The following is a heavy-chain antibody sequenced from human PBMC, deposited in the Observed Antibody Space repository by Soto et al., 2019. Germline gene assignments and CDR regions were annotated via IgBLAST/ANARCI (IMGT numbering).Heavy chain of an antibody. J-gene: IGHJ4*02. V-gene: IGHV2-5*02. CDR3: AHSAYFDSNGRGFDY. Sequence: QITLKESGPTLVKPTQTLTLTCTFSGFSLSTSGSGVGWIRQPPGKALEWLALIYWDDDRGYSPSLKIRLTITKDTPKNQVVLTMTTMDPVDTATYYRAHSAYFDSNGRGFDYWGQGTLVTVSS. D-gene: IGHD3-22*01. CDR1: GFSLSTSGSG. CDR2: IYWDDDR.